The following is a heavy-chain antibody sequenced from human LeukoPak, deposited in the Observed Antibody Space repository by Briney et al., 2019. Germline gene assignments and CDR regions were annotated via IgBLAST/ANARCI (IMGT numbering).Heavy chain of an antibody. Sequence: GRSLRLSCAASGFTFSSYEMNWVRQAPGKGLEWISAISGSSSNVYYAASVRGRFTISRDNAENSLYLQLNTMRAEDTAVYYCARGFRDTAMFLDYWGQGTLVTVSS. V-gene: IGHV3-48*03. D-gene: IGHD5-18*01. CDR2: ISGSSSNV. J-gene: IGHJ4*02. CDR3: ARGFRDTAMFLDY. CDR1: GFTFSSYE.